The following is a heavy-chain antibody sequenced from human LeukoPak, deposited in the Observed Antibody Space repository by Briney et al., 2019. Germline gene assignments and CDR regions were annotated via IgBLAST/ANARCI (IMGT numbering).Heavy chain of an antibody. CDR2: INTNTGNP. Sequence: PEASVKVSCKASGYTFTTYVMNWVRQAPGQGLEWMGWINTNTGNPTYAQGFTGRFVFSLDTSVNTAYLQISSLKAEDTAVYYCARDPSSWYSVAFDVWGQGAMVTVSS. CDR3: ARDPSSWYSVAFDV. D-gene: IGHD6-13*01. CDR1: GYTFTTYV. J-gene: IGHJ3*01. V-gene: IGHV7-4-1*02.